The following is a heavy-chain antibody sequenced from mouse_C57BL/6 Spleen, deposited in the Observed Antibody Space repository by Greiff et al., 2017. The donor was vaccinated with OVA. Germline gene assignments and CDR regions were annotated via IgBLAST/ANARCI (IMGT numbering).Heavy chain of an antibody. D-gene: IGHD2-5*01. CDR1: GYSFTSYY. Sequence: VKLQQSGPELVKPGASVKISCKASGYSFTSYYIHWVKQRPGQGLEWIGWIYPGSGNTKYNEKFKGKATLTADTSSSTAYMQLSSLTSEDSAVYYCARGYSNYYAMDYWGQGTSVTVSS. V-gene: IGHV1-66*01. CDR3: ARGYSNYYAMDY. J-gene: IGHJ4*01. CDR2: IYPGSGNT.